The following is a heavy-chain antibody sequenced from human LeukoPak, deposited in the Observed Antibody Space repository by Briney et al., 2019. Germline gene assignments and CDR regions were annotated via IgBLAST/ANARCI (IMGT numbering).Heavy chain of an antibody. CDR1: GFTFSGSA. D-gene: IGHD6-13*01. CDR2: IRSKANSYAT. J-gene: IGHJ4*02. Sequence: PGGSLRLSCAASGFTFSGSAMHWVRQASGKGLEWVGRIRSKANSYATAYAASVKGRFTISRDDSKNTAYLQMNSLKTKDTAVYYCTRATGYSSSDRDYWGQGTLVTVSS. V-gene: IGHV3-73*01. CDR3: TRATGYSSSDRDY.